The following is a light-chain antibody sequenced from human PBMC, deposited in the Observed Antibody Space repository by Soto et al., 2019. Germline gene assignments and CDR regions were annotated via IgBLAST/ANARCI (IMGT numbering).Light chain of an antibody. CDR3: QQSYSTPQT. V-gene: IGKV1-39*01. CDR1: QSISSY. J-gene: IGKJ1*01. CDR2: AAS. Sequence: DLQMTQSPSSLSASVGDRVTITCRASQSISSYLNWYQQKPGKAPKLLIYAASSLQSGVPSRFSGRGSGTDFTLTISRLQPEDFATYYCQQSYSTPQTFGQGTKVEIK.